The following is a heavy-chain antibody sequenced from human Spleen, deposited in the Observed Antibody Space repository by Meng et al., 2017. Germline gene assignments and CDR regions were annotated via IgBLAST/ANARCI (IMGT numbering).Heavy chain of an antibody. CDR3: ARGMWALLPGADY. D-gene: IGHD1-26*01. CDR2: IYHSGST. Sequence: SETLSLTCTVSGYSISSGYYWGWIRQPPGKGLEWIGSIYHSGSTYYNPSLKSRVTISVDTSKNQFSLKLSSVTAADTAVYYCARGMWALLPGADYWGQGTLVTVSS. CDR1: GYSISSGYY. V-gene: IGHV4-38-2*02. J-gene: IGHJ4*02.